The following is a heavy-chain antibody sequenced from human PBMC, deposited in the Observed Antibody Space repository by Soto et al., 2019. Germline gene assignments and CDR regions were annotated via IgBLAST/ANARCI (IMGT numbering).Heavy chain of an antibody. CDR3: ARSSSSLNNWFDP. V-gene: IGHV4-4*02. Sequence: PSETLSLTCAVSGGSISSSNWWSWVRQPPGKGLEWIGEIYHSGSTNYNPSLKSRVTISVDKSKNQFSLKLSSVTAADTAVYYCARSSSSLNNWFDPSGQGTLVTVSS. J-gene: IGHJ5*02. CDR2: IYHSGST. D-gene: IGHD6-13*01. CDR1: GGSISSSNW.